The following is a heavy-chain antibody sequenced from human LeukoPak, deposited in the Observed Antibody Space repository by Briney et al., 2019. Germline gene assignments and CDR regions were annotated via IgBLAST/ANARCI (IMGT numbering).Heavy chain of an antibody. Sequence: GGTLRLSCAASGFTFSNFAMNWVRQAPGKGLEWVSAISAGGTFYADFVKGRFTISRDNSKNTLYLQMNSLRVDDTAVYYCAREGGRTSQFDYWGQGTLVTVSS. CDR2: ISAGGT. J-gene: IGHJ4*02. V-gene: IGHV3-23*01. CDR1: GFTFSNFA. CDR3: AREGGRTSQFDY. D-gene: IGHD3-16*01.